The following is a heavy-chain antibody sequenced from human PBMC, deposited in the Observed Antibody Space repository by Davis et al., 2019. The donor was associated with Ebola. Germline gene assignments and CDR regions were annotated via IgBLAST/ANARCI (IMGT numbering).Heavy chain of an antibody. CDR3: TQGGGYTSSWIGA. V-gene: IGHV3-9*01. D-gene: IGHD6-13*01. Sequence: SLKISCAASGFTFKEYAMHWVRQAPGKGPEWVSGVTWNSGTIGYADSVKGRFTISGDNAKSSLYLEMNSLRAEDTALYYCTQGGGYTSSWIGAWGQGTLVTVSS. CDR1: GFTFKEYA. CDR2: VTWNSGTI. J-gene: IGHJ5*02.